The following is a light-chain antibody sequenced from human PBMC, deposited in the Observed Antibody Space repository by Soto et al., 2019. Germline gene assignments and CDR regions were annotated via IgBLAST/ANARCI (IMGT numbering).Light chain of an antibody. CDR3: QQYGSSPQLT. CDR2: GAS. J-gene: IGKJ4*01. CDR1: QSVGSRF. V-gene: IGKV3-20*01. Sequence: EIVLTQSPGTLSLSPGERATLSCRASQSVGSRFLAWYQQKPGQAPRLLIYGASNRATGIPDRFSASGSGTDFTLTISRLEPEDFAVYYCQQYGSSPQLTFGGGTKVDIK.